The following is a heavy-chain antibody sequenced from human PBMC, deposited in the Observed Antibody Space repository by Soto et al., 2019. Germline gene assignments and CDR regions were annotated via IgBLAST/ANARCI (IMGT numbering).Heavy chain of an antibody. Sequence: WGSLRLSCAASGFTVSSSYMNWVRQAPGKGLEWVSLIYSGGSTYYADSVKGRFTISRDNSKNTLYLQMNSLRAEDTALYYCARGLWWLAPNDAFDIWGQGTMVTVS. CDR3: ARGLWWLAPNDAFDI. CDR1: GFTVSSSY. J-gene: IGHJ3*02. D-gene: IGHD6-19*01. V-gene: IGHV3-53*01. CDR2: IYSGGST.